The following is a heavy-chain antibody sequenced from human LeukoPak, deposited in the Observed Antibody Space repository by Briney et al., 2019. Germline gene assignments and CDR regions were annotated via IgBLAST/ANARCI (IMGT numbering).Heavy chain of an antibody. CDR1: GGSVSSGSYY. J-gene: IGHJ1*01. Sequence: PSETLSLTCTVSGGSVSSGSYYWSWIRQPPGKGLEWIGYIYYSGSTNYNPSLKSRVTISVDTSKNQSSLKLSSVTAADTAVYYCARGFYIAVTGPLDHWGQGTLVTVSS. V-gene: IGHV4-61*01. CDR3: ARGFYIAVTGPLDH. CDR2: IYYSGST. D-gene: IGHD6-19*01.